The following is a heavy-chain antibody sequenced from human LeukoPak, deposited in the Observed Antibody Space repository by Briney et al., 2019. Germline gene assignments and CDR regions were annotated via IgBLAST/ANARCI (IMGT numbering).Heavy chain of an antibody. Sequence: GGSLRLSCAASGFTFSSFWMTWVRQAPGKGLEWVANIMHDGSDKYYVDSVKGRFAISRDSAKNSLYLQINSLRVEDTAVYYCARGGLYCSGTSCYKETDYWGQGTLVTVSS. D-gene: IGHD2-2*02. CDR3: ARGGLYCSGTSCYKETDY. CDR1: GFTFSSFW. CDR2: IMHDGSDK. V-gene: IGHV3-7*01. J-gene: IGHJ4*02.